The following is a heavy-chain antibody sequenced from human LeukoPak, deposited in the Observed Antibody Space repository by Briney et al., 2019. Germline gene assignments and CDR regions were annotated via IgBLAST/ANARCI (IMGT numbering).Heavy chain of an antibody. CDR1: GFTFGDYG. V-gene: IGHV3-48*03. J-gene: IGHJ4*02. Sequence: GRSLRLSCTASGFTFGDYGMSWVRQAPGKGLEWVSYISRSGSTINHADSVKGRFTISRDNAKNSLYLQMNSLRAEDTAVYYCATSGYYFDYWGQGTLVTVSS. CDR2: ISRSGSTI. D-gene: IGHD3-22*01. CDR3: ATSGYYFDY.